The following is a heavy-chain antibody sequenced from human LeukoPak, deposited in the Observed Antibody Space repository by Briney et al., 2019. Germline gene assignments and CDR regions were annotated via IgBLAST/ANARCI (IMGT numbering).Heavy chain of an antibody. D-gene: IGHD6-19*01. CDR2: IRSKANSYAT. CDR3: AKGGNSSGWYLDY. CDR1: GFTFSDSA. J-gene: IGHJ4*02. Sequence: GGSLRLSCAASGFTFSDSAMHWVRQASGKGLEWVGRIRSKANSYATTYDASVKGRFTISRDDSKNTLYLQMNSLRAEDTAVYYCAKGGNSSGWYLDYWGQGTLVTVSS. V-gene: IGHV3-73*01.